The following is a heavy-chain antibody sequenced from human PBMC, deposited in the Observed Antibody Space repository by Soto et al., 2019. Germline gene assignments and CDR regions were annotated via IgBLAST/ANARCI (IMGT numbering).Heavy chain of an antibody. CDR2: IYYSGST. CDR3: ARLRSLAIVVVPGARTI. J-gene: IGHJ4*02. D-gene: IGHD2-2*03. Sequence: SETLSLTCTVSGGSISSSSYYWGWIRQPPGKGLEWIGSIYYSGSTYYNPSLKSRVTISVDTSKNQFSLKLSSVTAADTAVYYCARLRSLAIVVVPGARTIWGQGTLVTVSS. V-gene: IGHV4-39*01. CDR1: GGSISSSSYY.